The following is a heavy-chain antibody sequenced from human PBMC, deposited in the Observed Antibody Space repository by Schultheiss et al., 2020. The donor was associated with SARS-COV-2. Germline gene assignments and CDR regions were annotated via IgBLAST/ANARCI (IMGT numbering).Heavy chain of an antibody. CDR1: GGTFSSYA. Sequence: VKVSCKASGGTFSSYAISWVRQAPGQGLEWMGGIIPIFGTANYAQKFQGRVTITADESTSTAYMELSSLRSEDTAVYYCARDQGYCSGGSCYSGDYWGQGTLVTVSS. D-gene: IGHD2-15*01. CDR2: IIPIFGTA. J-gene: IGHJ4*02. CDR3: ARDQGYCSGGSCYSGDY. V-gene: IGHV1-69*13.